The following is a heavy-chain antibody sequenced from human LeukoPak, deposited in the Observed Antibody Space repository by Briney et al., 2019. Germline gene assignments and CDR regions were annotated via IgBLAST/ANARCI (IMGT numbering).Heavy chain of an antibody. J-gene: IGHJ3*02. CDR2: LSGGGDAT. V-gene: IGHV3-23*01. CDR3: TRDQRKYCSRTTCFVFDI. D-gene: IGHD2-2*01. Sequence: GGSLRLSCAASTFIFSDYAMTWVRQAPGKGLEWVSTLSGGGDATYYAHSVKGRFAVSRDNSKKTLYLQLNSLRAEDTAVYYCTRDQRKYCSRTTCFVFDIWGQGTVVSVSS. CDR1: TFIFSDYA.